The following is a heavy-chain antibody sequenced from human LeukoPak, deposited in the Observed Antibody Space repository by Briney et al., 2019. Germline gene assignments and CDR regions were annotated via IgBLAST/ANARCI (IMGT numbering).Heavy chain of an antibody. CDR2: ISTGGTTI. D-gene: IGHD3-16*01. V-gene: IGHV3-48*03. J-gene: IGHJ4*02. CDR3: ARSGGNFDY. Sequence: GGSLRLSCAASGFTFSIYEMNWVRQAPGKGLEWVSYISTGGTTIHYADSVKGRFTISRDNAKISLYLQMNSLRAEDTAVYYCARSGGNFDYWGQGTLVTVSS. CDR1: GFTFSIYE.